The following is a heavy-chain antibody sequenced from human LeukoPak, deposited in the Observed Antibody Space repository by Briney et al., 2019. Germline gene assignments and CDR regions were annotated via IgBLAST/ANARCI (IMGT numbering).Heavy chain of an antibody. CDR1: GGTFSSYA. V-gene: IGHV1-18*01. CDR3: ARDREMSFDY. Sequence: ASVKVSCKASGGTFSSYAISWVRQAPGQGLEWMGWISAYNGNTNYAQKLQGRVTMTTDTSTSTAYMELRSLRSDDTAVYYCARDREMSFDYWGRGTLVTVSS. J-gene: IGHJ4*02. D-gene: IGHD5-24*01. CDR2: ISAYNGNT.